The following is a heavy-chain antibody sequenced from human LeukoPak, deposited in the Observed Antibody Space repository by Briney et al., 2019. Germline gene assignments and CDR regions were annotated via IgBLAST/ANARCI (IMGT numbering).Heavy chain of an antibody. CDR2: VYYSGTT. CDR1: GDSISLSFYY. V-gene: IGHV4-39*07. Sequence: SETLSLTCSVSGDSISLSFYYWGWIRQPPGKALEWIGSVYYSGTTSYNPSLKSRVTISVDTSKNQFSLKLSSVTAADTAVYYCARGGGVNSLFDPWGQGTLVTVSS. CDR3: ARGGGVNSLFDP. D-gene: IGHD3-16*01. J-gene: IGHJ5*02.